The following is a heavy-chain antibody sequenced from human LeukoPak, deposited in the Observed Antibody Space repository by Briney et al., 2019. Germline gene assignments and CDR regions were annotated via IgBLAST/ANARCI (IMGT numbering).Heavy chain of an antibody. CDR1: GYSISSGYY. CDR3: ARGLQLWSYFDY. Sequence: PSETLSLTCTVSGYSISSGYYWGWIRQPPGKGLEWIGSIYHSGSTYYNPSLKSRVTISVDTSKNQFSLKLSSVTAADTAVYYCARGLQLWSYFDYWGQGTLVTVSS. J-gene: IGHJ4*02. CDR2: IYHSGST. D-gene: IGHD5-18*01. V-gene: IGHV4-38-2*02.